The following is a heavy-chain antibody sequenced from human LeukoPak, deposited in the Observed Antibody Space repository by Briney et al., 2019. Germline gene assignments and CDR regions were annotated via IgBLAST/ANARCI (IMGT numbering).Heavy chain of an antibody. J-gene: IGHJ5*02. CDR2: ISASGIGT. V-gene: IGHV3-23*01. CDR3: ANLRGSGRSYFYA. CDR1: GFTFSTYI. D-gene: IGHD3-10*01. Sequence: GGTLRLSCAASGFTFSTYIMSWGRQAPGKGLEWVSTISASGIGTYYADPVKGRFTVSRDNSKNTLYLQMTSVRAEDTALYFRANLRGSGRSYFYARGQVTLVTASS.